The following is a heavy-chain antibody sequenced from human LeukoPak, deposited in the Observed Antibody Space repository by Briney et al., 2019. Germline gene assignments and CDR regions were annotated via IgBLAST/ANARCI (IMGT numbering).Heavy chain of an antibody. Sequence: GGSLRLSRAASGFTVSSNYMSWVRQAPGKGLEWVSVIYSGGSTYYADSVKGRFTISRDNSKNTLYLQMNSLRAEDTAVYYCARSEGYYDSSGYPDWGQGTLVTVSS. CDR3: ARSEGYYDSSGYPD. D-gene: IGHD3-22*01. CDR2: IYSGGST. V-gene: IGHV3-53*01. J-gene: IGHJ4*02. CDR1: GFTVSSNY.